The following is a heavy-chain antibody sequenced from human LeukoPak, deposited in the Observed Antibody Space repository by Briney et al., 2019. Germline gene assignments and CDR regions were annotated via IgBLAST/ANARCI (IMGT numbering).Heavy chain of an antibody. CDR3: ARDVWLLLWFGESPEGYFDY. CDR2: IWYDGSNK. CDR1: GFTFSSYG. D-gene: IGHD3-10*01. J-gene: IGHJ4*02. V-gene: IGHV3-33*01. Sequence: PGRSLRLSCAASGFTFSSYGMHWVRQAPGKGLEWVAVIWYDGSNKYYADSVKGRFTISRDNSKNTLYLQMNSLRAEDTAVYYCARDVWLLLWFGESPEGYFDYWGQGTLVTVSS.